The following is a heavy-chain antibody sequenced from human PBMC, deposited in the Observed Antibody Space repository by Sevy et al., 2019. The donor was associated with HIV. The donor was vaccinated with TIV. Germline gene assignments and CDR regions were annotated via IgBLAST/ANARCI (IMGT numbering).Heavy chain of an antibody. CDR1: GYTFTSYA. CDR2: INPGNGNT. CDR3: ARSVIPTAIFDY. V-gene: IGHV1-3*01. D-gene: IGHD2-2*01. J-gene: IGHJ4*02. Sequence: ASVKVSCKASGYTFTSYAIHWVRQAPGQRLEWMGWINPGNGNTKYSQKFQGRVTITRDTSASTIYMELSSLRSEDTAVYYCARSVIPTAIFDYWGRGTLVTVSS.